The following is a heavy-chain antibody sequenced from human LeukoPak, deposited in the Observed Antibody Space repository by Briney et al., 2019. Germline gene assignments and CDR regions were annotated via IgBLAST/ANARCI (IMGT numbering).Heavy chain of an antibody. CDR1: GGSFSGYY. Sequence: SETLSLTCAVYGGSFSGYYWSWIRQPPGKGLEWIGEINHSGSTNYNPSLKSRVTISVDTSKNQFSLKLSSVTAADTAVYYCARNSGFLEWLLTPSYFSYWGQGTLVTVSS. CDR3: ARNSGFLEWLLTPSYFSY. V-gene: IGHV4-34*01. CDR2: INHSGST. J-gene: IGHJ4*02. D-gene: IGHD3-3*01.